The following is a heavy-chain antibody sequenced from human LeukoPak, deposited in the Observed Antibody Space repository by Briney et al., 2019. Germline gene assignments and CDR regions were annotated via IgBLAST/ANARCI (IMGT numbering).Heavy chain of an antibody. CDR1: GFTFSSYG. Sequence: SGGSLRLSCVVSGFTFSSYGMSWVRQAPGKGLEWVSAISGSGGSTYYADSVKGRFTISRDNAKNSLYLQMNSLRAEDTAVYYCARDHPHTAMASPFDYWGQGTLVTVSS. CDR2: ISGSGGST. CDR3: ARDHPHTAMASPFDY. V-gene: IGHV3-23*01. D-gene: IGHD5-18*01. J-gene: IGHJ4*02.